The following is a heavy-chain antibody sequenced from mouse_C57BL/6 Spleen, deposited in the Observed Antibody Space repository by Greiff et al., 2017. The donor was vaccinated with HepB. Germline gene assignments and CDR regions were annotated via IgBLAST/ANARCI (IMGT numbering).Heavy chain of an antibody. Sequence: EVHLVESGPGLVKPSQSLSLTCSVTGYSITSGYYWNWIRQFPGNKLEWMGYISYDGSNNYNPSLKNRISITRDTSKNQFFLKLNSVTTEDTATYYCARERLTTVVATDWYFDVWGTGTTVTDSS. D-gene: IGHD1-1*01. CDR3: ARERLTTVVATDWYFDV. CDR2: ISYDGSN. CDR1: GYSITSGYY. V-gene: IGHV3-6*01. J-gene: IGHJ1*03.